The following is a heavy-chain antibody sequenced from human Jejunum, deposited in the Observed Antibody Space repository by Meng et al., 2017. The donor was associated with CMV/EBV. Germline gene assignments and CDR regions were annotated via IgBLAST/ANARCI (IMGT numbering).Heavy chain of an antibody. CDR2: FSYSGST. CDR3: ARESVLCSTTSCPFDY. Sequence: ISSSSYYWGWIRQAPGKGLEWIGSFSYSGSTYSNPSLRSRVTISVDTSTNQFSLRLTSVTAADTAVYYCARESVLCSTTSCPFDYWGQGTRVTVSS. D-gene: IGHD2-2*01. J-gene: IGHJ4*02. CDR1: ISSSSYY. V-gene: IGHV4-39*07.